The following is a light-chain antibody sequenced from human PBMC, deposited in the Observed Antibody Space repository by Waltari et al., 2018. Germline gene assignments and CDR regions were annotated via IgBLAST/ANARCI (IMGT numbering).Light chain of an antibody. Sequence: FELTQPPSVSVSPGQTASITCAGDKLGDKYACWYQQKSGQSPVLFIYEDTKRPSGIPERFSGSSSGNTATLTISGTQAMDEADYYCQAWDSSTVVFGGGTKLTVL. V-gene: IGLV3-1*01. CDR1: KLGDKY. J-gene: IGLJ2*01. CDR2: EDT. CDR3: QAWDSSTVV.